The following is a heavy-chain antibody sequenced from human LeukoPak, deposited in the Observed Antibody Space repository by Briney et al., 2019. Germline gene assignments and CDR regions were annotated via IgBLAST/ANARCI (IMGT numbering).Heavy chain of an antibody. CDR2: IWYDGSNK. Sequence: GGSLRLSCAASGFTFSSYGMHWVRQAPGKGLEWVAVIWYDGSNKYYADSVKVRCTTSRDNSKNTLYLQMNRLRAEDTAVYYCAKEEQYSSGWSVHYWGQGTLVTVSS. J-gene: IGHJ4*02. D-gene: IGHD6-19*01. V-gene: IGHV3-33*06. CDR1: GFTFSSYG. CDR3: AKEEQYSSGWSVHY.